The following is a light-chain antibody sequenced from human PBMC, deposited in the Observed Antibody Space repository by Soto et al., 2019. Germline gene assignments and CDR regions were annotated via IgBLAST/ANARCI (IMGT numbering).Light chain of an antibody. CDR2: DAS. CDR3: QQYNSMLS. CDR1: HDVSRN. J-gene: IGKJ4*01. V-gene: IGKV1-33*01. Sequence: DIQMTQSPSSLSASVGDRVTIACQSSHDVSRNLNWFQQKPGEAPKLLIHDASNLERGVPSRFSASGSGTDFTFTISSLQPEDVATYYCQQYNSMLSFGGGTEIELK.